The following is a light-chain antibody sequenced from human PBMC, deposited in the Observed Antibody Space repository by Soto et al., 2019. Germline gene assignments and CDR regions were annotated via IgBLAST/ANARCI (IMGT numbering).Light chain of an antibody. CDR2: GAS. Sequence: EIVMTQSPAPLSASPGERATLSCRASQSVRSNLAWYQQKPGQAPRLLIYGASTRATGIPARFSGSGSGTEFTLSIGSLQSEDFAVYYCQQYNDWPPTFCQGTKVEIK. CDR3: QQYNDWPPT. CDR1: QSVRSN. V-gene: IGKV3-15*01. J-gene: IGKJ1*01.